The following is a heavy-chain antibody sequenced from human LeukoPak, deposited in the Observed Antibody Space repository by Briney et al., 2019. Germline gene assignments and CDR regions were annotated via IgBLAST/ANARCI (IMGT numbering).Heavy chain of an antibody. CDR3: ARVILGFDP. V-gene: IGHV4-34*01. D-gene: IGHD3-3*01. CDR2: INHSGNT. CDR1: GGSFSGYY. J-gene: IGHJ5*02. Sequence: SETLSLTCAVYGGSFSGYYWSWICQPPGKGLEWIGEINHSGNTNYNPSLKSRVTISVDTSKNQFSLKLSSVTAADTAVYYCARVILGFDPWGQGTLVTVSS.